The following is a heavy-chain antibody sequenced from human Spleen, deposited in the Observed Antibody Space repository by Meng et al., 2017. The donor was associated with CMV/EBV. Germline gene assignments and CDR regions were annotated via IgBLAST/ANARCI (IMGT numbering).Heavy chain of an antibody. J-gene: IGHJ1*01. Sequence: EFSFSGYGMHWPRQGPGKGREGFSVFDGGGRTSYADSGKDRFTIPRDNSKNTLYLQMNSRRAEDTAVYYCARDPFGGAGVGHWGQGTLVTVSS. V-gene: IGHV3-53*01. D-gene: IGHD3-3*01. CDR3: ARDPFGGAGVGH. CDR1: EFSFSGYG. CDR2: FDGGGRT.